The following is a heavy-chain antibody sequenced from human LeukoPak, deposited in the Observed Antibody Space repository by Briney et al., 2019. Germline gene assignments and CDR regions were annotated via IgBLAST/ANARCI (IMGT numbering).Heavy chain of an antibody. D-gene: IGHD4-17*01. CDR3: ARVRRGDYVPDY. CDR1: GGSVSSGSYY. CDR2: IYYRGST. V-gene: IGHV4-61*01. Sequence: PSETLSLTCTVSGGSVSSGSYYWSWIRQPPGKGLEWIGYIYYRGSTNYNPSLKSRVTISVDTSKNQFSLKLSSVTAADTAVYYCARVRRGDYVPDYWGQGTLVTVSS. J-gene: IGHJ4*02.